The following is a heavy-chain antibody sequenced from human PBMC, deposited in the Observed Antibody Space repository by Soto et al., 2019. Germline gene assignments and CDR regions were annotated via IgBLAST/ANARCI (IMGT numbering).Heavy chain of an antibody. CDR2: IFPADSDT. CDR1: GYSFSNYC. CDR3: ASSVVVPSTMNYFDY. D-gene: IGHD2-15*01. Sequence: GECLKISGKGSGYSFSNYCSAWVLQMSGKGLEWMGIIFPADSDTEYSPSFQGQVTISADKSISTAYLQWSSLKASDTAMYYCASSVVVPSTMNYFDYWGQGSLVTVSS. V-gene: IGHV5-51*01. J-gene: IGHJ4*02.